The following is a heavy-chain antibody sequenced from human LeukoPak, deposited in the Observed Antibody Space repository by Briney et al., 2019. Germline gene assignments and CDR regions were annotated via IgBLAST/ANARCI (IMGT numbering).Heavy chain of an antibody. Sequence: QPGGSLRLSCAASGFTFDDYAMHWVRQAPGKGLEWVSGISWNSGSIGYADSAKGRFTISRDNAKNSLYLQMNSLRAEDMALYYCAKAHLYDILTGYLDYWGQGTLVTVSS. CDR1: GFTFDDYA. CDR3: AKAHLYDILTGYLDY. CDR2: ISWNSGSI. V-gene: IGHV3-9*03. J-gene: IGHJ4*02. D-gene: IGHD3-9*01.